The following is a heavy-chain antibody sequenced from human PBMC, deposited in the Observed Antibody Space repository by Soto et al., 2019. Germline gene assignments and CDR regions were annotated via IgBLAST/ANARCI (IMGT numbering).Heavy chain of an antibody. D-gene: IGHD3-10*01. CDR3: AGLSGITMVRRVGGWFAP. J-gene: IGHJ5*02. Sequence: QVQLVQSGAEVKKPGSSVKVSCKASGGTFSSYVISWVRQAPGQGLEWMGGIIPIFGTANYAQKFQGRVTITSDKSTSTASMGLSRLRSEDTAVYSCAGLSGITMVRRVGGWFAPWGHGTLVTVSS. CDR1: GGTFSSYV. V-gene: IGHV1-69*06. CDR2: IIPIFGTA.